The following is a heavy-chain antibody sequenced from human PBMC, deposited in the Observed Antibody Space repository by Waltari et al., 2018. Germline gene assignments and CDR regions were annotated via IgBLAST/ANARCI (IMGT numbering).Heavy chain of an antibody. CDR2: IYSGGST. J-gene: IGHJ6*02. CDR3: ASRIGYESV. CDR1: GFTFSSYA. D-gene: IGHD5-12*01. V-gene: IGHV3-23*03. Sequence: EVQLLESGGGLVQPGGSLRLSCDASGFTFSSYAMSWVRQAPGKGLEWVSVIYSGGSTYYADFVKGRFTISRDNSKNTLYLQMNSLRAEDTAVYYCASRIGYESVWGQGTTVTVSS.